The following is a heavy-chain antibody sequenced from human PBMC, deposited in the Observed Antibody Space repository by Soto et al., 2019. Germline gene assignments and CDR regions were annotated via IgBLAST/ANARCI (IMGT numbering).Heavy chain of an antibody. Sequence: EVQLVESGGGLVQPGGSLRLSCAASGLTFSSYWMSWVRQAPGKGLEWVANIKQDGSEKYYVDSVKGRFTISRDNAKNSLYLQMNSLRAEDTAVYYCARDFRGYSSGWYDWFDPWGQGTLVTVSS. D-gene: IGHD6-19*01. V-gene: IGHV3-7*03. CDR2: IKQDGSEK. CDR1: GLTFSSYW. J-gene: IGHJ5*02. CDR3: ARDFRGYSSGWYDWFDP.